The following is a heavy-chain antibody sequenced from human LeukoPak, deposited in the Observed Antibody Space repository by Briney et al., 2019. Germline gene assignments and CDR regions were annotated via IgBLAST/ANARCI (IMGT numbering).Heavy chain of an antibody. CDR2: ISAYNGNT. Sequence: GASVNVSCKASGYTRTSYGIRWVRQAPGQGLEWMGWISAYNGNTNYAQKLQGRVTMTTDTSTSTAYMELRSLRSDDTAVYYCARGAVAGPSRPVNYWGQGPLVTVSS. CDR1: GYTRTSYG. D-gene: IGHD6-19*01. J-gene: IGHJ4*02. CDR3: ARGAVAGPSRPVNY. V-gene: IGHV1-18*01.